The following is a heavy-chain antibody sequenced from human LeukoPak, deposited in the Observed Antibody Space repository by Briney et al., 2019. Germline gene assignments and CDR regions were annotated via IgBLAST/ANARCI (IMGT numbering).Heavy chain of an antibody. Sequence: SETLFLTCTVSGDSNSSYLWSWIRQSPGKGLEWIGYIYYSGSTNYNPSLKSRVTISVDTSKSQFSLKVSSVTAADTAVYYCASTTVSNLNYLDSWGQGTLVTVSS. J-gene: IGHJ4*02. CDR3: ASTTVSNLNYLDS. V-gene: IGHV4-59*01. CDR2: IYYSGST. CDR1: GDSNSSYL. D-gene: IGHD4-17*01.